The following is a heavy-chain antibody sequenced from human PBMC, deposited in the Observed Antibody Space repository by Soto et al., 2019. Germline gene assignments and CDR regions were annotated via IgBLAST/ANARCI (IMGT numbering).Heavy chain of an antibody. Sequence: QVHLVQSGVEVKKPGSSVKVSCKASGDTFSSYTINWVRQAPGLGLEWMGRVIPMLSMSNYALKFQGRVTMTADRSTNTAYMELSSLRSEDTATYYCARSYGSGSRAFVYWGQGALVTVSS. CDR2: VIPMLSMS. D-gene: IGHD3-10*01. CDR3: ARSYGSGSRAFVY. CDR1: GDTFSSYT. V-gene: IGHV1-69*02. J-gene: IGHJ4*02.